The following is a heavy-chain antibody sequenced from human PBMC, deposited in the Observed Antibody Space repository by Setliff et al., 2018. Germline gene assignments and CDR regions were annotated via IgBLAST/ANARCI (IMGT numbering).Heavy chain of an antibody. V-gene: IGHV4-38-2*01. D-gene: IGHD6-25*01. Sequence: SETLSLTCAVSGYSISSGYYWGWIRPPPGKGLEWIGSIHHRGSTYYNPSLKSRVTTLVATSKNHFSLKLSSVTAADTAVYYCARQTGKQRVDYWGQGTLVTVSS. CDR2: IHHRGST. CDR3: ARQTGKQRVDY. J-gene: IGHJ4*02. CDR1: GYSISSGYY.